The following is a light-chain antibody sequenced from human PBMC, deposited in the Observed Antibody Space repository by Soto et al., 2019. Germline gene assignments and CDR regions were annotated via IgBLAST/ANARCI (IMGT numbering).Light chain of an antibody. J-gene: IGLJ3*02. Sequence: QSALTQPASVSGSPGQSITISCTGTISDVGRYNHVSWYQQHPGKAPKLMIYEVNNRPSGVSYRFSGSKSGNTASLTISGLQAEDESDYYCSSYATGSTPWVFGGGTKVTVL. CDR3: SSYATGSTPWV. CDR1: ISDVGRYNH. CDR2: EVN. V-gene: IGLV2-14*01.